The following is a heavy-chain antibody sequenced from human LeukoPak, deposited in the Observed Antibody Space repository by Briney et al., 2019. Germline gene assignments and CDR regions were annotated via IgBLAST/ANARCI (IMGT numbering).Heavy chain of an antibody. CDR3: ARVSSTTYCDCFDT. CDR1: VYTFIDFY. D-gene: IGHD2/OR15-2a*01. J-gene: IGHJ5*02. V-gene: IGHV1-2*02. CDR2: INPKNGGT. Sequence: GASVKVSCKASVYTFIDFYMHWVRQAPGQGLEWMGWINPKNGGTNYAQKFQGRVTMTRDTSISTAYMELSRLRSDDTAAYYCARVSSTTYCDCFDTCGRGTLVTVSS.